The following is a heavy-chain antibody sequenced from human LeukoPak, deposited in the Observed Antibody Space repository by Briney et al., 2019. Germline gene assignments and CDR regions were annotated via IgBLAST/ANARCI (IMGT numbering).Heavy chain of an antibody. CDR3: ARVGVRQRGSSSSAY. J-gene: IGHJ4*02. D-gene: IGHD6-6*01. CDR1: RFTFSSYV. Sequence: GGSLRLSCAASRFTFSSYVMSWVRQAPGKGLEWVSSISSSSSYIYYADSVKGRFTISRDNAKNSLYLQMNSLRAEDTAVYYCARVGVRQRGSSSSAYWGQGTLVTVSS. CDR2: ISSSSSYI. V-gene: IGHV3-21*01.